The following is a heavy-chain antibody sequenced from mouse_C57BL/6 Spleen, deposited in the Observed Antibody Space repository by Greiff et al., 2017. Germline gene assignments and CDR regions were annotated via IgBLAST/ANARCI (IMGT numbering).Heavy chain of an antibody. CDR1: GFSLTSYG. J-gene: IGHJ2*01. Sequence: QVQLQQSGPGLVQPSQSLSITCTVSGFSLTSYGVHWVRQSPGKGLEWLGVIWSGGSTGYNAAFISRLSISKDNSKSQVFFRMNSLQADDTAIYYCARNWYGDVGNFDYWGQGTTLTVSS. V-gene: IGHV2-2*01. CDR3: ARNWYGDVGNFDY. D-gene: IGHD2-14*01. CDR2: IWSGGST.